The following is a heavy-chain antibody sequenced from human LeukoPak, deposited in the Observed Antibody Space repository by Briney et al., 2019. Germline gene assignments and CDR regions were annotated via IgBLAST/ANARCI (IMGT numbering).Heavy chain of an antibody. CDR2: ISGSGGST. D-gene: IGHD5-12*01. J-gene: IGHJ4*02. CDR3: AKGDSGYVTKVDY. V-gene: IGHV3-23*01. CDR1: GFTFSSYA. Sequence: PGGALRLSCAASGFTFSSYAMSWVRQAAGKGLEGVSAISGSGGSTYYADSVKGRCTISRDNSKNTLYLQMNSLGAEDTAVYYCAKGDSGYVTKVDYWGQGTLVTVSS.